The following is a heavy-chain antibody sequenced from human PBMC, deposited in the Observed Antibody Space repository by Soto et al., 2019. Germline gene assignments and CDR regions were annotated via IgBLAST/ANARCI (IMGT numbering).Heavy chain of an antibody. CDR3: SRAPGPNDSSGYYGHDAFDI. J-gene: IGHJ3*02. D-gene: IGHD3-22*01. CDR1: GGTFSSYA. CDR2: IIPIFGTA. Sequence: SVKVSCKASGGTFSSYAISWVRQAPGQGLEWMGGIIPIFGTANYAQKFQGRVTITADESTSTAYMELSSLRSEDTAVYYCSRAPGPNDSSGYYGHDAFDIWGQGTMVTVSS. V-gene: IGHV1-69*13.